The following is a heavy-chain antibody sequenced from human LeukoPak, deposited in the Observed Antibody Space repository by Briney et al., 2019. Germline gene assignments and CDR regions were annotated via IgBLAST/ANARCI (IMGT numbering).Heavy chain of an antibody. CDR2: IYYSGST. Sequence: PSETLSLTCTVSGGSISNNSYYWGWIRQPPGKGLEWIGSIYYSGSTYYNPSLKSRVTMSVDTSKNQLSLKVISVTAADTAVYYCARGVIAAGGNDFDYWGQGTPVTVSS. CDR3: ARGVIAAGGNDFDY. V-gene: IGHV4-39*07. D-gene: IGHD6-13*01. J-gene: IGHJ4*02. CDR1: GGSISNNSYY.